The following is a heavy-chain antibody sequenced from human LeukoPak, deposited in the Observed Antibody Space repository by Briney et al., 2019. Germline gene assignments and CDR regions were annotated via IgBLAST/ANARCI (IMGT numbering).Heavy chain of an antibody. J-gene: IGHJ4*02. D-gene: IGHD3-22*01. Sequence: SVKVSCKASGGSSNSYAISWARQAPGQGLEWMGGIIPIFGTTNYAQKFQGRVTITTDESSSTVYMQLSSLRSEDTAVYYCAIDDSSGFSDIWGQGTLVTVSS. CDR3: AIDDSSGFSDI. V-gene: IGHV1-69*05. CDR2: IIPIFGTT. CDR1: GGSSNSYA.